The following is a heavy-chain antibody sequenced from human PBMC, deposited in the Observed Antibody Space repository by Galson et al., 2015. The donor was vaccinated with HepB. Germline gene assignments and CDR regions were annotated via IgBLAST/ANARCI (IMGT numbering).Heavy chain of an antibody. V-gene: IGHV3-30-3*01. CDR1: GFTFNTYT. J-gene: IGHJ4*02. CDR3: ARDAMGRGSGSYSAFDY. CDR2: ISSAGDIQ. Sequence: SLRLSCAASGFTFNTYTMQWVRQAPGKGLEWVATISSAGDIQFHADSVKGRFTFSRDNSENMLYLQMNSLRAEDTAVYYCARDAMGRGSGSYSAFDYRGQGALVTVSS. D-gene: IGHD1-26*01.